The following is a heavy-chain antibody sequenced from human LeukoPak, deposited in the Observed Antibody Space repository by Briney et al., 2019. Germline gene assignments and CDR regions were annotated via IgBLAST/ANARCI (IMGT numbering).Heavy chain of an antibody. Sequence: GGSLRLSCAASGFTFSNAWMSWVRQAPGKGLEWVGRIKSKTDGGTTDYAAPVKGRITISRDDSKNTLYLQMNSLKTEDTAVYYCTTIEDRGVRYYYYGMDVWGQGTTVTVSS. CDR3: TTIEDRGVRYYYYGMDV. D-gene: IGHD3-10*01. V-gene: IGHV3-15*01. J-gene: IGHJ6*02. CDR1: GFTFSNAW. CDR2: IKSKTDGGTT.